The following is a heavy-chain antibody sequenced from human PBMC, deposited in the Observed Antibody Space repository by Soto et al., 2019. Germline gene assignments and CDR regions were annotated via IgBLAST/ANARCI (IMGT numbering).Heavy chain of an antibody. CDR1: GFTFSSYS. CDR2: ISSSSSTI. V-gene: IGHV3-48*02. J-gene: IGHJ3*02. Sequence: GGSLRLSCAASGFTFSSYSMNWVRQAPGKGLEWVSYISSSSSTIYYADSVKGRFTISRDNAKNSLYLQMNSLRDEDTAVYYCARDFAVGEWELGAFDIWGQGTMVTVSS. D-gene: IGHD1-26*01. CDR3: ARDFAVGEWELGAFDI.